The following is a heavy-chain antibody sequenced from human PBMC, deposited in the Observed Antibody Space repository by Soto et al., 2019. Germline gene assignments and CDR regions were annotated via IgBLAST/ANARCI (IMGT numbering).Heavy chain of an antibody. Sequence: GGSLRLSCAASGFTFSSYAMSWVRQAPGKGLEWVSAISGSGGSTYYADSVKGRFTISRDNSKNTLYLQMNSLRAEDTAVYYCAKEKDIVVVVAATLVYWGQGTLVTVSS. V-gene: IGHV3-23*01. CDR1: GFTFSSYA. J-gene: IGHJ4*02. CDR2: ISGSGGST. CDR3: AKEKDIVVVVAATLVY. D-gene: IGHD2-15*01.